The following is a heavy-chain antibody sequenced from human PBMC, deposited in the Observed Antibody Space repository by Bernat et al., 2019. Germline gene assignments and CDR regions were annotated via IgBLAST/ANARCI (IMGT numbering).Heavy chain of an antibody. CDR2: ISSSGSTI. D-gene: IGHD3-3*01. V-gene: IGHV3-48*03. CDR1: GFTFSSYE. CDR3: ARVFPTSFDY. Sequence: EVQLVESGGGLVQPGGSLRLSCAASGFTFSSYEMNWVRQAPGKGLEWVSYISSSGSTIYYADSVKGRFTISRDNAKNSLYLQMNSLRAEDTAVYYCARVFPTSFDYWGQGTLVTVSS. J-gene: IGHJ4*02.